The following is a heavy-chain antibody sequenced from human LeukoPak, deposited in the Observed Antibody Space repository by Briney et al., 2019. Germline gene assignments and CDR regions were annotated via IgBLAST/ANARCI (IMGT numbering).Heavy chain of an antibody. J-gene: IGHJ4*02. CDR3: ANLPTAVAFDY. D-gene: IGHD6-19*01. CDR2: ISHDGSNK. V-gene: IGHV3-30*18. Sequence: PGRSLRLSCAASGFTFSSYGMHWVRQAPGKGLEWVAVISHDGSNKYYADSVKGRFTISRDNSKNTLYLQMNSLRAEDTAVYYCANLPTAVAFDYWGQGTLVAVSS. CDR1: GFTFSSYG.